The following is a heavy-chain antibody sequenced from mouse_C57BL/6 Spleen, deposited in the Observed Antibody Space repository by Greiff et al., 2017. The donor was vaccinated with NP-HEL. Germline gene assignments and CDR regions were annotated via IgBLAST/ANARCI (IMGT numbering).Heavy chain of an antibody. V-gene: IGHV1-64*01. CDR3: ARSSGSSFYWYFDV. CDR2: IHPNSGST. J-gene: IGHJ1*03. Sequence: QVQLQQPGAELVKPGASVKLSCKASGSTFTSYWMHWVKQRPGQGLEWIGMIHPNSGSTNYNEKFKSKATLTVDKSASTAYMQLSSLTSEDSAVYDCARSSGSSFYWYFDVWGTGTTVTVSS. CDR1: GSTFTSYW. D-gene: IGHD1-1*01.